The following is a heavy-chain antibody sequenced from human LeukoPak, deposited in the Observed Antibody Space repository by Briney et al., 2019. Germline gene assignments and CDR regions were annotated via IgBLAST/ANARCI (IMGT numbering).Heavy chain of an antibody. CDR2: ISYDGSNK. V-gene: IGHV3-30*04. J-gene: IGHJ5*02. Sequence: PGRSLRLSCAASGFTFSSYAMHWVRQAPGKGLEWVAVISYDGSNKYYADSVKGRFTISRDNAKNSLYLQMNSLRAEDTAVYYCARTSTDPWGQGTLVTVSS. CDR1: GFTFSSYA. CDR3: ARTSTDP.